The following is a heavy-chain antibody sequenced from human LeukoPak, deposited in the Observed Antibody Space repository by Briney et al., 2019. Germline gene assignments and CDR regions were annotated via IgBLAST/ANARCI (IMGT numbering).Heavy chain of an antibody. CDR1: GFTFSSYW. CDR3: VFSHREVVPDFEY. D-gene: IGHD2-2*01. Sequence: QAGGSLRLSCAASGFTFSSYWMSWVRQAPGKGLEWVANIKQDGSEKYYVDSVKGRFTISRDNAKNSLYLQMNSLRAEDTAVYYCVFSHREVVPDFEYWGQGTLVTVSS. CDR2: IKQDGSEK. J-gene: IGHJ4*02. V-gene: IGHV3-7*01.